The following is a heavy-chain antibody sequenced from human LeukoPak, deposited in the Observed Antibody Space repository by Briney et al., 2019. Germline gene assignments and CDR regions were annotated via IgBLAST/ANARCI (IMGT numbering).Heavy chain of an antibody. CDR2: IQNDASTE. Sequence: GGSLRLSCAASGFIFSHYGMHWVRQAPGKGLEWVAVIQNDASTENFADSVKGRFTISRDNSKSTVFLQMNSLRVEDPAVYYCARELSQIVWGGLDYGGQGTLVSVSS. J-gene: IGHJ4*02. CDR1: GFIFSHYG. V-gene: IGHV3-33*05. CDR3: ARELSQIVWGGLDY. D-gene: IGHD2-21*01.